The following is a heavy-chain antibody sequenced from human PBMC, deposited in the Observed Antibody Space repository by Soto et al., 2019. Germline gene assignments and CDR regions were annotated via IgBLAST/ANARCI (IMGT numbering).Heavy chain of an antibody. CDR3: AKGVPTRGYDTIGVGMDV. D-gene: IGHD3-3*01. J-gene: IGHJ6*02. CDR2: ISGSGGST. Sequence: EVQLLESGGGWVQPGGSLRLSCAASGFIFSSYAMSWVRQAPGEGLEWVSVISGSGGSTYYADSVKGRFTISRDNSKNTLYLQMNSLRAEDTAVYYCAKGVPTRGYDTIGVGMDVWGQGTTVTVSS. CDR1: GFIFSSYA. V-gene: IGHV3-23*01.